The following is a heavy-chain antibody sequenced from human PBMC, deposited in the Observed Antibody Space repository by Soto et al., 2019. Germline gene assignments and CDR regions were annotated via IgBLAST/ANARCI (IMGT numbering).Heavy chain of an antibody. V-gene: IGHV4-61*01. CDR1: GGSVSSGSYY. Sequence: PSETLSLTCTVSGGSVSSGSYYWSWIRQPPGKGLEWIGYIYYSGSTNYNPSLKSRVTISVDTSKNQFSLKLSSVTAADTDVYYCARGGGQYYYDSSGYYYWGQGTLVTVSS. CDR3: ARGGGQYYYDSSGYYY. J-gene: IGHJ4*02. D-gene: IGHD3-22*01. CDR2: IYYSGST.